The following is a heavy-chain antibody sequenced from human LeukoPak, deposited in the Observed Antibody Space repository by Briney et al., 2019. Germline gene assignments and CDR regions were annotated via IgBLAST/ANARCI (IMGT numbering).Heavy chain of an antibody. CDR2: IYSGDNT. CDR3: AREVSGGYNQLDY. CDR1: GFTLSSNY. Sequence: GGSLRLSCAASGFTLSSNYTSWVRQAPGKGLEWVSDIYSGDNTYYAESVRGRFTIARDNTKNTLYIQMNSLRAEDTSVYYCAREVSGGYNQLDYWGQGTLVTVSS. D-gene: IGHD1-26*01. V-gene: IGHV3-66*01. J-gene: IGHJ4*02.